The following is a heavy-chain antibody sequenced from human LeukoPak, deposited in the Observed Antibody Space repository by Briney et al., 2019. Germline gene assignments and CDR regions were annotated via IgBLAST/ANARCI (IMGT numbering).Heavy chain of an antibody. J-gene: IGHJ4*02. D-gene: IGHD6-6*01. CDR3: AETQLVGGHFDY. V-gene: IGHV4-34*01. CDR1: GGSFSGYY. CDR2: INHSGST. Sequence: SETLSLTCAVYGGSFSGYYWSWIRQPPGRGLEWIGEINHSGSTNYNPSLKSRVTISVDTSKNQFSLKLSSVTAADTAVYYCAETQLVGGHFDYWGQGTLVTVSS.